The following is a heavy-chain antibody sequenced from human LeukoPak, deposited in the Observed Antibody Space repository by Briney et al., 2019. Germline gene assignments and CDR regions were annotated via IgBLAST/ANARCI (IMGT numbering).Heavy chain of an antibody. CDR2: IYTSGST. CDR1: GGSISSYY. D-gene: IGHD6-13*01. Sequence: SETLSLTCTVSGGSISSYYWSWIRQPAGKGLEWIGRIYTSGSTNYNPSLKSRVTMSVDTSKNQFSLKLSSVTAADTAVYYCARDLEAKAGYSSTRRDYYYYMDVWGKGTTVTVSS. CDR3: ARDLEAKAGYSSTRRDYYYYMDV. J-gene: IGHJ6*03. V-gene: IGHV4-4*07.